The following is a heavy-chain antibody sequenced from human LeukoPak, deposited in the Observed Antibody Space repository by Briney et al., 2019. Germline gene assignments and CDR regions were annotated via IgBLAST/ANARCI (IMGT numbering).Heavy chain of an antibody. CDR2: INSDGSST. V-gene: IGHV3-74*01. Sequence: GGSLRLSCAASGFTFSSYWMHWVRQAPGKGPVWVSRINSDGSSTSYADSVKGRFTISRDNAKNTLYLQMNSLRAEDTAVYYCARDPLLVASFDYWGQGTLVTVSS. CDR3: ARDPLLVASFDY. CDR1: GFTFSSYW. D-gene: IGHD6-6*01. J-gene: IGHJ4*02.